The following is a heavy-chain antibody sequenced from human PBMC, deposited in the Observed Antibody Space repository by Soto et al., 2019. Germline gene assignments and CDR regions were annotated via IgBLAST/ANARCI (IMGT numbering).Heavy chain of an antibody. Sequence: SETLSLTCTDSGGSISSYYWSWIRQPPGKGLEWIGYIYSSGSINYNPSLKSRVAISVDTSKNQLSLKVSSVTAADTAVYYCARDNPPWGSFLLGWFDPWGQGTLVTSPQ. CDR3: ARDNPPWGSFLLGWFDP. D-gene: IGHD2-15*01. V-gene: IGHV4-59*01. CDR1: GGSISSYY. J-gene: IGHJ5*02. CDR2: IYSSGSI.